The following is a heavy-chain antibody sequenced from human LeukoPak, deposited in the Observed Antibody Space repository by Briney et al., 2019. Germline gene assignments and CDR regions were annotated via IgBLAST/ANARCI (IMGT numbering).Heavy chain of an antibody. V-gene: IGHV1-24*01. CDR1: GYTLTELS. J-gene: IGHJ3*02. CDR3: ATPKYYYDSSGLGAFDI. D-gene: IGHD3-22*01. CDR2: FDPEDGET. Sequence: ASVKVSCKVSGYTLTELSMHWVRQAPGKGLEWMGGFDPEDGETIYAQKFQGRVTMTEDTSTNTAYMELSSLRSEDTPVYYCATPKYYYDSSGLGAFDIWGQGTMVTVSS.